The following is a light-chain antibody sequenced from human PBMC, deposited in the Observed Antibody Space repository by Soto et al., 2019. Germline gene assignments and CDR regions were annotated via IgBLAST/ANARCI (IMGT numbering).Light chain of an antibody. V-gene: IGKV1-9*01. CDR3: QHVNSDPLE. CDR1: QGISSY. CDR2: AAS. J-gene: IGKJ1*01. Sequence: IQLTQSPSSLSAFVGDRVTITCRASQGISSYLAWYQQKPGKAPKLLIYAASTLESGVPSRFSVSGSGTECTLTISSLQPEDFATYYCQHVNSDPLEFGQVIKVEIK.